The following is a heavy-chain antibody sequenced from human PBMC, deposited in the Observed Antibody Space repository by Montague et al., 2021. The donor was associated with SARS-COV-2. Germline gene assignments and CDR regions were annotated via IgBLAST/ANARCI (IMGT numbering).Heavy chain of an antibody. CDR2: LFHIDTA. CDR3: TRGIDSNKTGY. Sequence: SETRSLTCTVSDGSVISTYPHWHWVRQSPGRGLEWIGGYLFHIDTADYNASLRSRVTISVDTSKNQFSLKLTSVTAADTAVYYCTRGIDSNKTGYWGQGIQVTVSS. D-gene: IGHD6-13*01. V-gene: IGHV4-61*01. J-gene: IGHJ4*02. CDR1: DGSVISTYPH.